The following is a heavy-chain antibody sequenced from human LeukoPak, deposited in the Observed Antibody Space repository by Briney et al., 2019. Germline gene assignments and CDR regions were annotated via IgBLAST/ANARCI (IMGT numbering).Heavy chain of an antibody. CDR3: ARDWRGDSGYLHHYSGMGV. V-gene: IGHV4-59*12. CDR1: GGSISGYF. J-gene: IGHJ6*02. D-gene: IGHD3-22*01. Sequence: PSETLSLTCTVSGGSISGYFWSWIRQPPGKGLEWIGCIYSSGSTSYNPSLKSRVTISVDTSKNQFSLQLNSVTPEDTAVYYCARDWRGDSGYLHHYSGMGVWGQGTTVTVSS. CDR2: IYSSGST.